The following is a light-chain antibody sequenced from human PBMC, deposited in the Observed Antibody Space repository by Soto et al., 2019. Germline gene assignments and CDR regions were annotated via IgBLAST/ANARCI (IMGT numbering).Light chain of an antibody. J-gene: IGLJ1*01. V-gene: IGLV1-44*01. CDR1: SSNIGSNT. CDR3: AAWDDSLNGYV. Sequence: QSVLTQPPSASGTPGQRVTISCSVSSSNIGSNTVNWYQQLPGTAPKLLIYSNNQRPSGVPDRFSGSKSGTSASLAISGLQSEDEADYYCAAWDDSLNGYVFGTGSKGTVL. CDR2: SNN.